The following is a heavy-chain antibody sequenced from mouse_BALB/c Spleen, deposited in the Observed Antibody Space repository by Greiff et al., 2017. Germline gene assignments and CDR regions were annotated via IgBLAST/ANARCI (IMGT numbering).Heavy chain of an antibody. CDR3: ARRDGYGYFDV. V-gene: IGHV5-2*01. CDR1: EYEFPSHD. Sequence: EVHLVESGGGLVQPGESLKLSCESNEYEFPSHDMSWVRKTPEKRLELVAAINSDGGSTYYPDTMERRFIISRDNTKKTLSLQMSSLRSEATALYYCARRDGYGYFDVWGAGTTVTVSS. D-gene: IGHD2-3*01. J-gene: IGHJ1*01. CDR2: INSDGGST.